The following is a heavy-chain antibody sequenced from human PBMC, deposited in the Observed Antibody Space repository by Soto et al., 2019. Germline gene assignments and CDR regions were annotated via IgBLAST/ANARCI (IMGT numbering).Heavy chain of an antibody. J-gene: IGHJ6*04. CDR2: IQSGGTT. Sequence: EVQLVESGGGLVQTGGSLRLSCAASGFTVSSKYMTWVRQAPGKGLEWVSLIQSGGTTYYADSVKGRFTISRDTSENTLHLQMDSLRVEDTAVYYCARDDVLCEGGRCYGIPLGVWGKGTTVTVSS. D-gene: IGHD2-15*01. V-gene: IGHV3-66*01. CDR1: GFTVSSKY. CDR3: ARDDVLCEGGRCYGIPLGV.